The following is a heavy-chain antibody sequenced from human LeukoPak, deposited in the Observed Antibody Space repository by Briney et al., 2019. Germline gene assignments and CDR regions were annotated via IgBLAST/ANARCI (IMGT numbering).Heavy chain of an antibody. CDR1: GFTFSKAW. Sequence: GGSLRLSCAASGFTFSKAWMNWVRQAPGKGLEWVGRIYSKTGGGSTEYAPPVQGRFTISRDDSNNTLWLQMNSLKTEDTAVYYCTRGSNSDSSADFDQWGQGTLVTVSP. CDR2: IYSKTGGGST. D-gene: IGHD3-22*01. J-gene: IGHJ4*02. CDR3: TRGSNSDSSADFDQ. V-gene: IGHV3-15*01.